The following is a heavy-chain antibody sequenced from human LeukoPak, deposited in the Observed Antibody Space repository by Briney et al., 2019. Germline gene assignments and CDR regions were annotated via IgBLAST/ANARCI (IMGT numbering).Heavy chain of an antibody. Sequence: GGSLRLSCAASGFTSSSYAMEWVRQAPGKGLEYVSAISSNGGSIYYANSVKGRFTISRDNAKNSLYLQMNSLRAEDTAVYSCARGADGVSSNSRGWFDPWGQGTLVTVSS. V-gene: IGHV3-64*01. CDR3: ARGADGVSSNSRGWFDP. CDR2: ISSNGGSI. D-gene: IGHD2-15*01. CDR1: GFTSSSYA. J-gene: IGHJ5*02.